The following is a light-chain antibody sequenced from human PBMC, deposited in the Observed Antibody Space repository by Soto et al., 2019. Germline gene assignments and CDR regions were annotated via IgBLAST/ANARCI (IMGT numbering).Light chain of an antibody. CDR3: QQFSDWPLFT. CDR2: DAS. CDR1: QSVSSY. V-gene: IGKV3-15*01. Sequence: EIVMTQSPATLSVSPGETATLSCRASQSVSSYLAWYQHRPGQAPRLLIYDASTRATGIPARFSGSGSGTEFPLTHSRLQSENFSVYSCQQFSDWPLFTFGQGTRLEIK. J-gene: IGKJ5*01.